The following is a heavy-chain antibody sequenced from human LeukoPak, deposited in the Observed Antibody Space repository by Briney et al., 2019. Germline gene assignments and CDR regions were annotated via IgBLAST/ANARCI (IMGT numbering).Heavy chain of an antibody. V-gene: IGHV4-61*02. CDR3: ARSLVVVVPAADAYYYYYYMDV. CDR2: IYTSGST. CDR1: GGSISSGSYY. J-gene: IGHJ6*03. Sequence: SETLSLTCTVSGGSISSGSYYWSWIRQPAGKGLEWIGRIYTSGSTNYNPSLKSRVTISVDTSKDQFSLKLSSVTAADTAVYYCARSLVVVVPAADAYYYYYYMDVWGKGTTVTVSS. D-gene: IGHD2-2*01.